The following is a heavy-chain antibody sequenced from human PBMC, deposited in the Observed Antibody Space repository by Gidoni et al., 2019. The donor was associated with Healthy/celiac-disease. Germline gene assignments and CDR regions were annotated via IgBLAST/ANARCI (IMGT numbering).Heavy chain of an antibody. J-gene: IGHJ3*01. V-gene: IGHV3-64D*08. Sequence: EVQLVESGVGLVQPGGSLSLSCSASGFTFSSYAMHWVRPALGKGLEYVSAMSSNGGSTYYGDSVKGRFTISRDNSKNTLYLQMSSLRAEDTAVYYCVKDVISAVAGTDAQWGQGTMVTVSS. CDR2: MSSNGGST. CDR3: VKDVISAVAGTDAQ. D-gene: IGHD6-19*01. CDR1: GFTFSSYA.